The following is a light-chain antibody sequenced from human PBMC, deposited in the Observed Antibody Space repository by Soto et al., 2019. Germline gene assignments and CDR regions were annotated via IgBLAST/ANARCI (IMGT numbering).Light chain of an antibody. CDR2: EVT. CDR1: SSDIGGYNY. V-gene: IGLV2-14*01. J-gene: IGLJ1*01. CDR3: SSYTSSNTLV. Sequence: QSVLTQPASVSGSPGQSITISCTGGSSDIGGYNYVSWFQQHPGKVPKLMIYEVTNRPSGVSNRFSGSKSGSTASLTISGLQAEDKADYYCSSYTSSNTLVFGTGTKVTVL.